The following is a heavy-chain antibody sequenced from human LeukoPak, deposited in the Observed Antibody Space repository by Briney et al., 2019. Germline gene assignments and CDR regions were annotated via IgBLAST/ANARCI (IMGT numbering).Heavy chain of an antibody. CDR1: GFTFSTYS. D-gene: IGHD2-21*02. Sequence: PGGSLRLSCAASGFTFSTYSMNWVRQAPGKGLEWVSSIISSNSYIYYADSVKGRFTISRDNAKNSLYLQMNSLRAEDTAVYYCAREGPHGEVTANWDYYGMDVWGQGTTVTVSS. CDR3: AREGPHGEVTANWDYYGMDV. J-gene: IGHJ6*02. V-gene: IGHV3-21*04. CDR2: IISSNSYI.